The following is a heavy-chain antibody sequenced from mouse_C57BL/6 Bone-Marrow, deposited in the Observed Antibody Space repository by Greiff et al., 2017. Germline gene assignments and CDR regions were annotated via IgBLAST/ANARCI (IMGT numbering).Heavy chain of an antibody. CDR1: GYTFTSYW. CDR2: IDPSDSYT. J-gene: IGHJ2*01. D-gene: IGHD4-1*01. CDR3: ARRGTGPYFDY. Sequence: QVQLQQPGAELVMPGASVKLSCKASGYTFTSYWMHWVKQRPGQGLEWIGEIDPSDSYTNYNQKFKGKSTLTVDKSSSTAYMQLSSLTSEDSAVYYCARRGTGPYFDYWGQGTTLTVSS. V-gene: IGHV1-69*01.